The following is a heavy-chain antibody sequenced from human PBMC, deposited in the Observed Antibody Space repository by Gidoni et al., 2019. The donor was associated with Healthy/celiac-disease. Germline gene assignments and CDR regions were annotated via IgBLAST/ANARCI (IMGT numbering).Heavy chain of an antibody. CDR1: GFTFSSYS. J-gene: IGHJ3*02. CDR3: ARDSSHVLRYFDWLYAFDI. D-gene: IGHD3-9*01. CDR2: ISSSSSYI. V-gene: IGHV3-21*01. Sequence: EVQLVESGGGLVKPGGSLRLSCAASGFTFSSYSMNWVRQAPGKGLEWVSSISSSSSYIYYADSVKGRFTISRDNAKNSLYLQMNSLRAEDTAVYYCARDSSHVLRYFDWLYAFDIWGQGTMVTVSS.